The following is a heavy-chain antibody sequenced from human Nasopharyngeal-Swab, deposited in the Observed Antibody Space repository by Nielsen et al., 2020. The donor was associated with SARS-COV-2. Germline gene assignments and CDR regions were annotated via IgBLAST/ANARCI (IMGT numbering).Heavy chain of an antibody. J-gene: IGHJ3*02. CDR1: GFTFSSYA. CDR3: AKEWQWLVRAFDI. D-gene: IGHD6-19*01. CDR2: ISGSGGST. Sequence: GESLKISCAASGFTFSSYAMSWVRQAPGKGLEWVSAISGSGGSTYYADSAKGRFTISRDNSKNTLYLQMNSLRAEDTAVYYCAKEWQWLVRAFDIWGQGTMVTVSS. V-gene: IGHV3-23*01.